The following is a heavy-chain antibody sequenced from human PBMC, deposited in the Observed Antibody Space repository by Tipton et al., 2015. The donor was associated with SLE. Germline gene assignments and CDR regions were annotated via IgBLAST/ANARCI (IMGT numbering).Heavy chain of an antibody. J-gene: IGHJ6*03. D-gene: IGHD6-19*01. CDR1: GGSISSSY. V-gene: IGHV4-59*12. CDR2: IYHGGST. CDR3: ARGVAGYFFFCYMDV. Sequence: TLSLTCSVSGGSISSSYWIWIRQPPGKGLEWLGYIYHGGSTNYNPSLKSRVTISVDTSTNQFSLMLNSVTAADTGVYYCARGVAGYFFFCYMDVWGKGTTVTVSS.